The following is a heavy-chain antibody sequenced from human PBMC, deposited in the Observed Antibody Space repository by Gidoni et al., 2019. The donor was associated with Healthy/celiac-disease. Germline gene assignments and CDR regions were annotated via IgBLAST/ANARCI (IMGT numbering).Heavy chain of an antibody. CDR3: AKDGRYYYDSSGSAYYFDY. CDR2: ISGSGGST. CDR1: GFTFSSYA. D-gene: IGHD3-22*01. Sequence: EVQLLESGGGLVQPGGSLRLSCAASGFTFSSYAMSWVRQAPGKGLEWVSAISGSGGSTYYADSVKGRFTISRDNSKNTLYLQMNSLRAEDTAVYYCAKDGRYYYDSSGSAYYFDYWGQGTLVTVSS. J-gene: IGHJ4*02. V-gene: IGHV3-23*01.